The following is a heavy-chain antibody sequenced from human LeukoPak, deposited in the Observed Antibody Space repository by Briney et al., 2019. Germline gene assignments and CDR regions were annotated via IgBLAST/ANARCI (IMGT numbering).Heavy chain of an antibody. CDR2: ISGSGGST. Sequence: GGSLRLSCAASGFTFSSYAMSWVRQAPGKGLEWVSAISGSGGSTYYADSVKGRFTISRDNSKNTLYLQMNSLRAEDTAVYYCAKAYIYCSSTSCPSGPRYYGMDVWGKGTTVTVSS. D-gene: IGHD2-2*01. J-gene: IGHJ6*04. CDR3: AKAYIYCSSTSCPSGPRYYGMDV. V-gene: IGHV3-23*01. CDR1: GFTFSSYA.